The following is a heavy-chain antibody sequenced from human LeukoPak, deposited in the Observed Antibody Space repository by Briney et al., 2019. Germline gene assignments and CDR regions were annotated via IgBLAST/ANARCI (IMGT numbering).Heavy chain of an antibody. J-gene: IGHJ4*02. CDR3: ARHGKIKSNTLGYCSGGSCYFPPSQHFDY. CDR2: IYHSGST. V-gene: IGHV4-4*02. CDR1: GGSISSSNW. D-gene: IGHD2-15*01. Sequence: PSETLSLTCAVSGGSISSSNWWSWVRQPPGKGLEWIGEIYHSGSTNYNPSLKSRVTISVDTSKNQFSLKLSSVTAADTAVYYCARHGKIKSNTLGYCSGGSCYFPPSQHFDYWGQGTLVTVSS.